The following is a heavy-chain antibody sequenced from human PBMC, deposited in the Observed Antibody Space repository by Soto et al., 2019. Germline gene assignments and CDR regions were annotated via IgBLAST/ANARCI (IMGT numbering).Heavy chain of an antibody. Sequence: GESLKISCKASGYIFIDYWIGWVRQIPGRGLEWMGIVYPRDSDTRYSPSFQGQATISADRSTGTAFLQWRSLKASDTALYYCARPTLPGYSIHFNSWGQGTRVTVSS. CDR3: ARPTLPGYSIHFNS. J-gene: IGHJ4*02. CDR2: VYPRDSDT. D-gene: IGHD2-15*01. V-gene: IGHV5-51*01. CDR1: GYIFIDYW.